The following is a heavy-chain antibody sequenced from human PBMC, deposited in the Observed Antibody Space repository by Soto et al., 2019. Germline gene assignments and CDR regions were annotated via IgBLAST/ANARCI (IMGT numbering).Heavy chain of an antibody. CDR3: AREGVSSSWQTYYYYGTDV. J-gene: IGHJ6*02. V-gene: IGHV3-21*01. CDR1: GFTFGDHA. CDR2: ISSSSSYI. D-gene: IGHD6-6*01. Sequence: PGGSLRLSCAASGFTFGDHAMSWVRQAPGKGLEWVSSISSSSSYIYYADSVKGRFTISRDNAKNSLYLQMNSLRAEDTAVYYCAREGVSSSWQTYYYYGTDVWGQGTTVTVSS.